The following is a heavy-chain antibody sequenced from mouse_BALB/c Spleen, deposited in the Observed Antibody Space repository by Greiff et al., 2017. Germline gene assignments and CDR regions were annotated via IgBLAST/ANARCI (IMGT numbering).Heavy chain of an antibody. CDR1: GFSLTGYG. CDR2: IWGDGST. J-gene: IGHJ1*01. D-gene: IGHD2-4*01. V-gene: IGHV2-6-7*01. CDR3: ARSTMITTVWYFDV. Sequence: QVQLKESGPGLVAPSQSLSITCTVSGFSLTGYGVNWVRQPPGKGLEWLGMIWGDGSTDYNSALKSRLSISKDNSKSQVFFKMNSLQANDTAIYYCARSTMITTVWYFDVWGAGTTVTVSS.